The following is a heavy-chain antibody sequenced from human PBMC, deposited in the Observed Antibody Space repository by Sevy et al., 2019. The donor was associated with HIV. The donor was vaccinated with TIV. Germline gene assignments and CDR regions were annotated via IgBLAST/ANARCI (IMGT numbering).Heavy chain of an antibody. Sequence: GGSLRLSCAASGFTFSSYEMNWVRQAPGKGLEWVSYISSSGSTIYYADSVKGRFTISRDNAKNPLYLQMNSLRAEDMAVYYCARVARGWFGEVYYYYYGMDVWGQGTTVTVSS. D-gene: IGHD3-10*01. CDR3: ARVARGWFGEVYYYYYGMDV. J-gene: IGHJ6*02. CDR2: ISSSGSTI. V-gene: IGHV3-48*03. CDR1: GFTFSSYE.